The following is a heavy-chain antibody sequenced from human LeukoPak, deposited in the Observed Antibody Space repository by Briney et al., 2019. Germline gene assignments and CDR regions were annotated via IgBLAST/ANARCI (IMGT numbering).Heavy chain of an antibody. CDR2: INHSGST. J-gene: IGHJ4*02. V-gene: IGHV4-34*01. D-gene: IGHD6-19*01. Sequence: KPSETLSLTCAVYGGSFSGYYWSWIRQPPGKGLEWIGEINHSGSTNYNPSLKSRVTISVDTSKNQFSLKLSSVTAADTAVYYCARGGTRRSNVVCSGWPIDYWGQGTLVTVSS. CDR1: GGSFSGYY. CDR3: ARGGTRRSNVVCSGWPIDY.